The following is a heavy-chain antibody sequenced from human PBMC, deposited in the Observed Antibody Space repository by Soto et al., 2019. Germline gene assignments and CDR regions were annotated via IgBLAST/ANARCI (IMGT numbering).Heavy chain of an antibody. D-gene: IGHD3-3*01. Sequence: SETLSLTCTVSSAPVSSSTYTWGWIRQPPGKGLEWIGSIYYGGSTYYNPSLNSRVTVSVDTSKNQFSLKLSSVTAADTAVYYCARPVFGVVRIWGQGTMVTVSS. CDR3: ARPVFGVVRI. CDR1: SAPVSSSTYT. J-gene: IGHJ3*02. CDR2: IYYGGST. V-gene: IGHV4-39*01.